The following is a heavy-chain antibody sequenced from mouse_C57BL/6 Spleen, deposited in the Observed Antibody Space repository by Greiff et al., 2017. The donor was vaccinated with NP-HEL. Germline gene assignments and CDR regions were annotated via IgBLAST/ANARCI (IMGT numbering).Heavy chain of an antibody. CDR2: INPNNGGT. CDR1: GYTFTDYY. D-gene: IGHD1-1*01. J-gene: IGHJ4*01. Sequence: EVQLQQSGPELVKPGASVKISCKASGYTFTDYYMNWVKQSHGKSLEWIGDINPNNGGTSYNQKFKGKATLTVDKSSSTAYMELRSLTSEDSAVYYCARPFTTVEYYAMDYWGQGTSVTVSS. V-gene: IGHV1-26*01. CDR3: ARPFTTVEYYAMDY.